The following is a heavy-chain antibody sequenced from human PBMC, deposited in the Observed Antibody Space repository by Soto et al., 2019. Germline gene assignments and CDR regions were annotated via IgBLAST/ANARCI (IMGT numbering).Heavy chain of an antibody. CDR2: ISYDGRNK. CDR1: GFTFSRYG. D-gene: IGHD3-22*01. V-gene: IGHV3-30*18. J-gene: IGHJ4*02. CDR3: AKEGYNFDSSGYYPFDY. Sequence: QVQLVESGGGVVQPGRSLRLSCAASGFTFSRYGMHWVRQAPGKGLEWVALISYDGRNKYYADSVKGRFTISRDNSKNTLYLQMNSLRAEDTAVFFCAKEGYNFDSSGYYPFDYWGQGTLVTVSS.